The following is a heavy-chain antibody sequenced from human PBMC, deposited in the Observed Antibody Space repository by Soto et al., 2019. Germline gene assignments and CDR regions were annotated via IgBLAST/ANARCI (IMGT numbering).Heavy chain of an antibody. J-gene: IGHJ4*01. CDR2: ISTYNAKT. CDR1: GYTFNKFG. D-gene: IGHD3-22*01. CDR3: VRVNEGVFFDSSGDLYY. V-gene: IGHV1-18*03. Sequence: ASVKVCCTASGYTFNKFGINWLRQAPGQGLEWMGWISTYNAKTKYAQNLQDRVTMSTDTSTTIAYMELRGLTSDDVAGYYCVRVNEGVFFDSSGDLYYCGQ.